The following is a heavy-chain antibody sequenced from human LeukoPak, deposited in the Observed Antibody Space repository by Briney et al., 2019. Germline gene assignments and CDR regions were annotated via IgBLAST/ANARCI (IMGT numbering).Heavy chain of an antibody. CDR2: ISYDGSNK. J-gene: IGHJ4*02. V-gene: IGHV3-30-3*01. Sequence: GGSLRLSCVASGFTFSTYATSWVRQAPGKGLEWVAVISYDGSNKYYADSVKGRFTISRDNSKNTLYLQMNSLRAEDTAVYYCAREGVNSGSYPLDYWGQGTLVTVSS. CDR3: AREGVNSGSYPLDY. CDR1: GFTFSTYA. D-gene: IGHD1-26*01.